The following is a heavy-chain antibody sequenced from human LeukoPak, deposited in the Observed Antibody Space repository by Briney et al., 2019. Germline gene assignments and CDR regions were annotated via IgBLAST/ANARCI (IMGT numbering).Heavy chain of an antibody. CDR1: GFTFSSYE. Sequence: GGSLRLSCAASGFTFSSYEMNWVRQAPGKGLEWVAYIQYDGSNEQYADSVKGRFSISRDSSKNILYLQMNSLRAEDTAVYYCAKDRCSNGVGCYYYYMDVWGKGTTVTISS. CDR2: IQYDGSNE. CDR3: AKDRCSNGVGCYYYYMDV. J-gene: IGHJ6*03. V-gene: IGHV3-30*02. D-gene: IGHD2-8*01.